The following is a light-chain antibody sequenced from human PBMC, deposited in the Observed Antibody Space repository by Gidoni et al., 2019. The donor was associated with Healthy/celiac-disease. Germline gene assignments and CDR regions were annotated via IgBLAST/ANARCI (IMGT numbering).Light chain of an antibody. CDR3: QQRSNWPPT. Sequence: EIVLTQSPATLSLSPGERATLSRRASQSVSSYLAWYQQKPGQAPRLLIYDASNRTTGIPARVSGSGSGTDFTLTISSLEPEDFAVYYCQQRSNWPPTFGGGTKVEIK. J-gene: IGKJ4*01. CDR2: DAS. V-gene: IGKV3-11*01. CDR1: QSVSSY.